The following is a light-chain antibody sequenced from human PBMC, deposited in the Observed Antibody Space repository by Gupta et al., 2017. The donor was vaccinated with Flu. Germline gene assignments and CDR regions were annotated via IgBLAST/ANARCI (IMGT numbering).Light chain of an antibody. CDR2: NTD. CDR3: ALYMGSGISV. Sequence: TVTLTCGLSSGSVSTGYTPSWYQQTPGQAPRTLIYNTDSRSSGVPDRFSGSILGNKAALTITGAQVDDESDYYCALYMGSGISVFGGGTKLTVL. V-gene: IGLV8-61*01. CDR1: SGSVSTGYT. J-gene: IGLJ2*01.